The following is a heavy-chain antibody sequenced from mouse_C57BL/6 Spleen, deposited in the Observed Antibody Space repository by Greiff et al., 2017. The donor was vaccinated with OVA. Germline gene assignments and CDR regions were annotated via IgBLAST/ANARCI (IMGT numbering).Heavy chain of an antibody. CDR3: ARPSLLHHYFDY. J-gene: IGHJ2*01. CDR2: FYPGSGSI. Sequence: VQLQESGAELVKPGASVKLSCKASGYTFTEYTIHWVKQRSGQGLEWIGWFYPGSGSIKYNEKFKDKATLTADKSSSTVYMERSRLTSEDSAVYFCARPSLLHHYFDYWGQGTTLTVSS. D-gene: IGHD1-2*01. CDR1: GYTFTEYT. V-gene: IGHV1-62-2*01.